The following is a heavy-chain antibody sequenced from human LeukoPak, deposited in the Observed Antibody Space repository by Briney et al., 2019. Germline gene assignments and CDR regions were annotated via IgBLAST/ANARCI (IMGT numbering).Heavy chain of an antibody. CDR3: ARDVGYSSSSGQLSNWFDP. CDR1: GGTFSSYA. Sequence: GSSVKVSCKASGGTFSSYAISWVRQAPGQGLEWMGGIIPIFGTANYAQKFQGRVTITTDESTSTAYMELSSLRSEDTAVYYCARDVGYSSSSGQLSNWFDPWGQGTLVTVSS. V-gene: IGHV1-69*05. CDR2: IIPIFGTA. D-gene: IGHD6-6*01. J-gene: IGHJ5*02.